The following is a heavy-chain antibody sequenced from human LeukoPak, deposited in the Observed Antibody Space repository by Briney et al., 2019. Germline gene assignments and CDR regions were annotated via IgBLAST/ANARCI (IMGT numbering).Heavy chain of an antibody. V-gene: IGHV3-30*18. Sequence: PGRSLSLSCAASGLTFSSYGMHWVRPAPGKGLEWVAVISYDGSNKYYADSVKGRFTISRDNSKNTLYLQMNSLRAEDTAVYYCAKPFAYSSSWYYFDYWGQGTLVTVSS. D-gene: IGHD6-13*01. CDR1: GLTFSSYG. J-gene: IGHJ4*02. CDR2: ISYDGSNK. CDR3: AKPFAYSSSWYYFDY.